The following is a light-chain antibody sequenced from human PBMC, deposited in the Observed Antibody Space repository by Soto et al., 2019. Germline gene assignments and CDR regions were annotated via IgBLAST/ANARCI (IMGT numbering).Light chain of an antibody. Sequence: IPMTQSPSPPSSSVGDRGTPTFPASQTISSYLAWYQQKPGRAPKLLIYKASSLESGVPSRFSGSGSGTEFTLTISSLQPDDFATYYCQQYNNYLITFGQGTRWRLN. CDR1: QTISSY. J-gene: IGKJ5*01. CDR3: QQYNNYLIT. V-gene: IGKV1-5*03. CDR2: KAS.